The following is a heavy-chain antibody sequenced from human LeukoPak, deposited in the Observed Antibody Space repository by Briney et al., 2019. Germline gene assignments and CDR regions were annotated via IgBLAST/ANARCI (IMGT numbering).Heavy chain of an antibody. Sequence: ASVKVSCKASGYTFTSYGISWVRQAPGQGLEWMGGFDPEDGETIYAQKFQGRVTMTEDTSTDTAYMELSSLRSEDTAVYYCATDYEFDYWGQGTLVTVSS. V-gene: IGHV1-24*01. CDR1: GYTFTSYG. CDR3: ATDYEFDY. J-gene: IGHJ4*02. D-gene: IGHD5-12*01. CDR2: FDPEDGET.